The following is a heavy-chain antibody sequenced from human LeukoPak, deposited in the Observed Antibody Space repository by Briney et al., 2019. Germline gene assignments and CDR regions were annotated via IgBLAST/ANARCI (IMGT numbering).Heavy chain of an antibody. CDR2: ISSRSSTI. J-gene: IGHJ4*02. Sequence: PGGSLRLSCAASGFTFSSYRMNWVRQAPGKGLEWVSDISSRSSTINYADSVKGRFTISRDNAKNSLYLQMNSLRAEDTAVYYCATSWDYWGQGTLVTVSS. CDR3: ATSWDY. V-gene: IGHV3-48*04. CDR1: GFTFSSYR.